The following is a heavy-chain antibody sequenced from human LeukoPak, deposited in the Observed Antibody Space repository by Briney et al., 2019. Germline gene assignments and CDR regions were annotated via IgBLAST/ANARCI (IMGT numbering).Heavy chain of an antibody. CDR2: IYHSGST. J-gene: IGHJ4*02. Sequence: NPSETLSLTCAVSGGSTSSSNWWSWVRQPPGKGLEWIGEIYHSGSTNYNPSLKSRVTISVDKSKNQFSLKLSSVTAADTAVYYCVRDCSSTSCYEGGDYWGQGTLVTVSS. CDR3: VRDCSSTSCYEGGDY. CDR1: GGSTSSSNW. V-gene: IGHV4-4*02. D-gene: IGHD2-2*01.